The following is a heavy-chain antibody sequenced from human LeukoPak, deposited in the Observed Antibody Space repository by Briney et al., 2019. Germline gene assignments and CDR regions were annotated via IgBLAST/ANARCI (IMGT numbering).Heavy chain of an antibody. Sequence: PSETLSLTCTGSGGSISSYYWSWIRQPPGKGLEWIGYINDSGSTNYNPSLKSRVTISVDTSKNQFSLKLSSVTAADTAVYYCARDGGPQLELYYYYYGMDVWGQGTTVTVSS. CDR3: ARDGGPQLELYYYYYGMDV. CDR2: INDSGST. CDR1: GGSISSYY. V-gene: IGHV4-59*01. J-gene: IGHJ6*02. D-gene: IGHD1-1*01.